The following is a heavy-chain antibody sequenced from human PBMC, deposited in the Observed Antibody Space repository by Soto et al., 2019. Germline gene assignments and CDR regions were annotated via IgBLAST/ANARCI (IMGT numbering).Heavy chain of an antibody. Sequence: SVKVSCKASGGTFSSYAISWVRQAPGQGLEWMGGIIPIFGTVNYAQKFQGRVTITADESTSTAYMELSSLRSEDTAVYYCARGYYYDSSGYSPHYYYGMDVWGQGTTVTVS. J-gene: IGHJ6*02. CDR3: ARGYYYDSSGYSPHYYYGMDV. CDR2: IIPIFGTV. D-gene: IGHD3-22*01. V-gene: IGHV1-69*13. CDR1: GGTFSSYA.